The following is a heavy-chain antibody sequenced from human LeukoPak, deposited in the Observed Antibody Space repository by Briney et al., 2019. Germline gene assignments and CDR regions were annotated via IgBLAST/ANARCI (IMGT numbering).Heavy chain of an antibody. V-gene: IGHV3-20*04. D-gene: IGHD1-7*01. CDR1: GFSFDDYG. Sequence: GGSLRLSCAASGFSFDDYGMSWVRQAPGKGLEWVSGINWNGGSTGYADSVKGRFAISRDNAKNSLYLQMNSLRAEDTALYYCARDLHNWNYVSRFDPWGQGTLVTVSS. CDR3: ARDLHNWNYVSRFDP. CDR2: INWNGGST. J-gene: IGHJ5*02.